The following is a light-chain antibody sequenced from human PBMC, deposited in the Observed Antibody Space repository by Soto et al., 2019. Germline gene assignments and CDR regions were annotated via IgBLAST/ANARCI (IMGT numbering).Light chain of an antibody. CDR2: AAS. V-gene: IGKV1-39*01. J-gene: IGKJ1*01. Sequence: DIQMTQSPSSLSASVGDRGTITCRASQSISSYLNWYQQKLGKAPKLLIYAASNLQSGVPSRFSGSGSMTDFTLTISSLQPEDFATYYCQQTYTTPRTFGHGNKVEIK. CDR3: QQTYTTPRT. CDR1: QSISSY.